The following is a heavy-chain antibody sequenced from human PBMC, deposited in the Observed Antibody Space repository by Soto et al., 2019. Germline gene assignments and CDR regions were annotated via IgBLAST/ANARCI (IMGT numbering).Heavy chain of an antibody. CDR2: IIPIFGTA. D-gene: IGHD2-15*01. CDR1: GGTFSSYA. J-gene: IGHJ5*02. CDR3: AKVILKGYCSGGSCYGRFDN. V-gene: IGHV1-69*06. Sequence: SVKVSCKASGGTFSSYAISWVRQAPGQGLEWMGGIIPIFGTANYAQKFQGRVTITADKSTSTAYMELSSLRSEDTAVYYCAKVILKGYCSGGSCYGRFDNWGQGTLVTVSS.